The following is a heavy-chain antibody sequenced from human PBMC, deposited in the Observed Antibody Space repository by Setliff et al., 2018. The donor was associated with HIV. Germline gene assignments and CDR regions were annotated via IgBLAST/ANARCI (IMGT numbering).Heavy chain of an antibody. CDR2: IFPGDSDT. D-gene: IGHD4-17*01. Sequence: GASVKVSCKASGYTFSNYGIIWVRQIPGKGLEWMGSIFPGDSDTRYSPSFEDQVTISVDKSISTAYLQWRSLKTSDTAFYYCASLRGDYVGQYYYYMDIWGKGTTVTVSS. CDR3: ASLRGDYVGQYYYYMDI. V-gene: IGHV5-51*03. CDR1: GYTFSNYG. J-gene: IGHJ6*03.